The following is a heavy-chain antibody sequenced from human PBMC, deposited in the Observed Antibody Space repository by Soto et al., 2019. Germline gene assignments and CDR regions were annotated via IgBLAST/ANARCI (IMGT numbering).Heavy chain of an antibody. CDR3: AKDWSGGSYFIDH. CDR1: GFTFSENG. CDR2: ISNDGSKE. Sequence: GGSLRLSCAPSGFTFSENGIHWVRQAPGKGLEWVAVISNDGSKEDYSDSVEGRLTSSRDNSKNTAKVEMHSLRPDDTAMYYCAKDWSGGSYFIDHWGQGALVTVTS. D-gene: IGHD3-10*01. J-gene: IGHJ4*02. V-gene: IGHV3-30*18.